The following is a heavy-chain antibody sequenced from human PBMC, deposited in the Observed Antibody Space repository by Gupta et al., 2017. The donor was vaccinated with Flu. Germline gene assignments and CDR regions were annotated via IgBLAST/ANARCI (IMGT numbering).Heavy chain of an antibody. CDR1: GGSFSGYY. Sequence: QVQLQQWGAGLLKPSETLSLTCAVYGGSFSGYYWSWIRQPPGKGLEWIGEINHSGSTNYNPSLKSRVTISVDTSKNQFSLKLSSVTAADTAVYYCARANTKYRYSGSYYRYFDLWGRGTLVTVSS. CDR3: ARANTKYRYSGSYYRYFDL. J-gene: IGHJ2*01. D-gene: IGHD1-26*01. CDR2: INHSGST. V-gene: IGHV4-34*01.